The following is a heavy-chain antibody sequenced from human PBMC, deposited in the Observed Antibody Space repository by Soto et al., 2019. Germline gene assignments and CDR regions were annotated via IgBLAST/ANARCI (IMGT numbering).Heavy chain of an antibody. V-gene: IGHV1-69*01. CDR2: IIRIIGPA. CDR3: ARDLGTTIAGPPRRETYGWLDP. CDR1: GGTFTYYG. Sequence: QVQLVQSGAEVKRPGSSVKLSCKASGGTFTYYGISWVRQAPGQGLEWMGGIIRIIGPATYAQKFQGRVTITADQSTSTADMELSSLGSEDTALYYCARDLGTTIAGPPRRETYGWLDPWGQGTLVTVSS. J-gene: IGHJ5*02. D-gene: IGHD3-22*01.